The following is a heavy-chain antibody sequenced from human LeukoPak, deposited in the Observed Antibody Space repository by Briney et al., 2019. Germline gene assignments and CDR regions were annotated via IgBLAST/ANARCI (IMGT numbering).Heavy chain of an antibody. D-gene: IGHD2-15*01. CDR3: AKALVVVAPHDY. CDR2: ISGSGGGT. J-gene: IGHJ4*02. V-gene: IGHV3-23*01. Sequence: GGSLRLSCAASGFTFGSYAMSWVRQAPGKGLEWASAISGSGGGTYYADSVKGRFAISRDNSKNTLYLQMNSLRVEDTAVYYCAKALVVVAPHDYWGQGTLVTVSS. CDR1: GFTFGSYA.